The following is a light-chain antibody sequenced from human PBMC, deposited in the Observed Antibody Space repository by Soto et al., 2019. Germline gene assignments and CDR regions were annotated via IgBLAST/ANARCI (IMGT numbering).Light chain of an antibody. J-gene: IGKJ1*01. CDR1: DNIGPW. Sequence: DIQMTQSPSTLSASIGDRVAITCRASDNIGPWVAWYQQKPGKAPKLLIYKASTLETGAPSRFAGSGSGTGFTLTITRLQPDDFATYYCQQSYNTPWTFGQGTKVDIK. CDR3: QQSYNTPWT. CDR2: KAS. V-gene: IGKV1-5*03.